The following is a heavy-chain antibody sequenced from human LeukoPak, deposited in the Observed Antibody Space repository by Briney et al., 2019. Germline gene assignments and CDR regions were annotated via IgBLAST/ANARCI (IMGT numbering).Heavy chain of an antibody. CDR2: ISYDGSNK. CDR1: GFTFSSYA. J-gene: IGHJ4*02. D-gene: IGHD1-26*01. Sequence: GGSLRLSCAASGFTFSSYAMHWVRQAPGKGLEWVAVISYDGSNKYYADSVKGRFTISRDNSKNTLYLQMNSLRAEDTAVYYCARDGMEWELRGHFDYWGQGTLVTVSS. V-gene: IGHV3-30*01. CDR3: ARDGMEWELRGHFDY.